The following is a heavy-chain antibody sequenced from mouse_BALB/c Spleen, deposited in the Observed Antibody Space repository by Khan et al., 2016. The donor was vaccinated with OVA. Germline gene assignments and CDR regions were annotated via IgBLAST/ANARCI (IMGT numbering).Heavy chain of an antibody. J-gene: IGHJ1*01. CDR2: IYYSGTV. V-gene: IGHV3-5*02. CDR1: GISITSGNYR. Sequence: VQLKESGPGLVKPSQTVSLTCTVTGISITSGNYRWSWIRQFPGNKLEWIGNIYYSGTVTYNPSLTSRTTITRDTSKHQFFLEMNSLTAEDTATYYCARDYGSLYGYFDVWGAGTTVTVSS. D-gene: IGHD1-1*01. CDR3: ARDYGSLYGYFDV.